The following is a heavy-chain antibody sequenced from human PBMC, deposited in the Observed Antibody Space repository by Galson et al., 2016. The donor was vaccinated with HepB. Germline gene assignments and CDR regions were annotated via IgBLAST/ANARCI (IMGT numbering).Heavy chain of an antibody. CDR3: ARGYASGNFYQ. D-gene: IGHD3-10*01. Sequence: SLRLSCAASGFTFSSHGMNWIRRALGKGLEWVSQIKSSSSNVYYADSVKGRFTISGDNAKNSVYLQMNSLRDEDTAVYYCARGYASGNFYQWGQGTLVTVAS. J-gene: IGHJ4*02. V-gene: IGHV3-48*02. CDR2: IKSSSSNV. CDR1: GFTFSSHG.